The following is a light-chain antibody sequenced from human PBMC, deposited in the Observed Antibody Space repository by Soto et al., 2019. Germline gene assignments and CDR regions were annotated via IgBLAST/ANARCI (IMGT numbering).Light chain of an antibody. CDR3: QQYNNWPLLT. Sequence: EILMTQSPATLSVSPGESATLSCRASQSISNNLAWYQQKRGQAPRLLIYGASTRATGIPARFSGGGSGTEFTLTISSLQSEDFAVYFCQQYNNWPLLTFGGGTKVEIK. V-gene: IGKV3-15*01. CDR2: GAS. J-gene: IGKJ4*01. CDR1: QSISNN.